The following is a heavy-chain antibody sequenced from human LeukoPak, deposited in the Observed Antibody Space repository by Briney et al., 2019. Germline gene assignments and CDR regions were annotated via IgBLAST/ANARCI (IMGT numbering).Heavy chain of an antibody. CDR1: GFTVSDNY. CDR2: MYSGGDT. V-gene: IGHV3-53*01. CDR3: ARDAPQVPAAGVLAY. D-gene: IGHD6-13*01. Sequence: GGSLRLSCAASGFTVSDNYMSWVRQAPGKGLEWVSVMYSGGDTYYADSVKGRFTFSRDISKNTLYPQMNGLRTEDTAMYYCARDAPQVPAAGVLAYWGQGTLVTVSS. J-gene: IGHJ4*02.